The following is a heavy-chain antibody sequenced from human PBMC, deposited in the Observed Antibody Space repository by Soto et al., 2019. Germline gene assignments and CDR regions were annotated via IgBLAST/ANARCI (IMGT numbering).Heavy chain of an antibody. D-gene: IGHD6-13*01. CDR3: AREVNSSPARGPNWFDP. J-gene: IGHJ5*02. CDR2: TYHSGTT. CDR1: GDSINNSHW. Sequence: QVQLQESGPGLVQPSGTLSLTCAVSGDSINNSHWWRWVRQPPGKGLDWIGETYHSGTTNYNPSPKTRHTISIDKSKNQFSLEMISVTAADTAVYYCAREVNSSPARGPNWFDPWGQGTLVTVSS. V-gene: IGHV4-4*02.